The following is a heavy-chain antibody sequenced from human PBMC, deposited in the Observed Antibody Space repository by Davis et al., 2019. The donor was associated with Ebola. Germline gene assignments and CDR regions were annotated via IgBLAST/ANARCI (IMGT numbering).Heavy chain of an antibody. CDR2: IYTGDSDT. J-gene: IGHJ3*02. V-gene: IGHV5-51*01. CDR1: GNSFSSHW. D-gene: IGHD2-8*02. Sequence: KVSCNDSGNSFSSHWIGWVRQMPGKGLAWMGLIYTGDSDTRYSPSFRGQVTISADKSIKTAFLQWSSLKASDTALYYCASLRRTITGMDDAFDIWGQGTMVTVSS. CDR3: ASLRRTITGMDDAFDI.